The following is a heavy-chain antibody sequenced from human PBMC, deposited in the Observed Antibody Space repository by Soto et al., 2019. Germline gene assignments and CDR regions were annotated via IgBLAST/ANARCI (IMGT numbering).Heavy chain of an antibody. D-gene: IGHD6-13*01. CDR2: TYYGASS. J-gene: IGHJ4*02. CDR1: GCSISSGYC. CDR3: VRVAGSASWYETDS. V-gene: IGHV4-38-2*01. Sequence: SETLSLTCAVSGCSISSGYCWGWIRQPPGKGLEWLGTTYYGASSYYNPSLRSRITILLDASTNQLSLKLSSVTAADTAVYFCVRVAGSASWYETDSWGQGILVTVSS.